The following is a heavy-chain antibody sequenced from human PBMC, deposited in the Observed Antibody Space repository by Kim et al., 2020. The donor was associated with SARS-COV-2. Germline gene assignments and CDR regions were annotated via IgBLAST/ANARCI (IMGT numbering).Heavy chain of an antibody. J-gene: IGHJ6*02. CDR2: ISSSSSYI. Sequence: GGSLRLSCAASGFTFSSYSMNWVRQAPGKGLEWVSSISSSSSYIYYADSVKGRFTISRDNAKNSLYLQMNSLRAEDTAVYYCARDRPDTYYGMDVWGQGTTVTVSS. D-gene: IGHD3-22*01. V-gene: IGHV3-21*01. CDR3: ARDRPDTYYGMDV. CDR1: GFTFSSYS.